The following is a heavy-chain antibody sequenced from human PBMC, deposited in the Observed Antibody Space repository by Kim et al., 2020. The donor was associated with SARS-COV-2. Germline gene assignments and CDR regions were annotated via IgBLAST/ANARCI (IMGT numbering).Heavy chain of an antibody. J-gene: IGHJ6*02. D-gene: IGHD2-15*01. CDR3: AREAVVVAATRVAGMDV. CDR1: GGSFSGYY. V-gene: IGHV4-34*01. Sequence: SETLSLTCAVYGGSFSGYYWSWIRQPPGKGLEWIGEINHSGSTNYNPSLKSRVTISVDTSKNQFSLKLSSVTAADTAVYYCAREAVVVAATRVAGMDVWGQGTTVTVSS. CDR2: INHSGST.